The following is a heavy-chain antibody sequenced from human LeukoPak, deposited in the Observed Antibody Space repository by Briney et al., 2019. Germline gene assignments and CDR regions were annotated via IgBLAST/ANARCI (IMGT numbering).Heavy chain of an antibody. J-gene: IGHJ4*02. CDR1: GYTFTSYA. CDR3: ARDPGMAVAGCDY. V-gene: IGHV1-3*01. CDR2: INAGNGNT. D-gene: IGHD6-19*01. Sequence: ASVKVSCKASGYTFTSYAMHWVRQAPGQRLEWMGWINAGNGNTKYSQKFQGRVTITRDTSASTAYMELSSLRSEDTAVYYCARDPGMAVAGCDYWGQGTLVTVSS.